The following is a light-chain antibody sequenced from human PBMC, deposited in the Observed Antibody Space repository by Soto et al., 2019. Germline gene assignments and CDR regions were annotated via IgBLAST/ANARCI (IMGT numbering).Light chain of an antibody. CDR3: TSYGGSNNVL. CDR2: EVS. V-gene: IGLV2-8*01. Sequence: QSALTQPPSASGSPGQSVTISCTGTSSDVGGYKYVSWYQHHPGKAPRLMIYEVSKRPSGVPDRFSGSKSGNPASLTVSGLQAEDEADYYCTSYGGSNNVLFGGGTKLTVL. J-gene: IGLJ2*01. CDR1: SSDVGGYKY.